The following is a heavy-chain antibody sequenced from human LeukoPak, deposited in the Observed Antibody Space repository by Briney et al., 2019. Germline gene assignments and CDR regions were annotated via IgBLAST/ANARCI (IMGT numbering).Heavy chain of an antibody. CDR2: VYYSGST. V-gene: IGHV4-39*01. Sequence: SETLSLTFTVSGGSITTSSYYWGWIRQPPGKGLEWIGSVYYSGSTYYNPSLKSRVTISVDTSKNQFSLKLTSVTAADTAVYYCARGRRDMATINLFDFWGQGTLVTLSS. CDR3: ARGRRDMATINLFDF. J-gene: IGHJ4*02. CDR1: GGSITTSSYY. D-gene: IGHD5-24*01.